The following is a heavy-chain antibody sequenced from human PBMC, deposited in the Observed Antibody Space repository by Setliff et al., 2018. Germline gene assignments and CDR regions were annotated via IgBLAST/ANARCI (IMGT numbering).Heavy chain of an antibody. CDR2: VTTTGGFT. V-gene: IGHV3-11*06. D-gene: IGHD1-7*01. CDR3: ARDQFRNSGGLYS. J-gene: IGHJ5*02. Sequence: PGGSLRLSCEGSGFIFSNYFMSWFRQAPGKGLEWLSYVTTTGGFTKEADSVKGRFTIFRDNSKNTLYLQMSSLRADDTAMYYCARDQFRNSGGLYSWGQGTLVTVSS. CDR1: GFIFSNYF.